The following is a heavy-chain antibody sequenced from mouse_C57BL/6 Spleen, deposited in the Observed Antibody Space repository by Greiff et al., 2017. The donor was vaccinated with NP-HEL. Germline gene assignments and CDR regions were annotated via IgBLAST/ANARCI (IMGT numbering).Heavy chain of an antibody. D-gene: IGHD2-12*01. J-gene: IGHJ2*01. CDR2: IHPNSGST. CDR1: GYTFTSYW. V-gene: IGHV1-64*01. Sequence: QVHVKQPGAELVKPGASVKLSCKASGYTFTSYWMHWVKQRPGQGLEWIGMIHPNSGSTNYNEKFKSKATLTVDKSSSTAYMQLSSLTSEDSAVYYCARSYYSLDYWGQGTTLTVSS. CDR3: ARSYYSLDY.